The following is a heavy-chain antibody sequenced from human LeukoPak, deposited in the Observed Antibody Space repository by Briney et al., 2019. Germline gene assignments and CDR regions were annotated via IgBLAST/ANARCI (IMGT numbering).Heavy chain of an antibody. V-gene: IGHV1-2*04. D-gene: IGHD3-10*01. Sequence: ASVKVSCKASGYTFTGYYMHWVRQAPGQGLEWMGRINPNSGGTNYAQKFQGWVTMTRDTSISTAYMELSRLRSEDTAVYYCARERAYYYGSGSYPPSSYYYGMDVWGQGTTVTVSS. CDR3: ARERAYYYGSGSYPPSSYYYGMDV. CDR2: INPNSGGT. J-gene: IGHJ6*02. CDR1: GYTFTGYY.